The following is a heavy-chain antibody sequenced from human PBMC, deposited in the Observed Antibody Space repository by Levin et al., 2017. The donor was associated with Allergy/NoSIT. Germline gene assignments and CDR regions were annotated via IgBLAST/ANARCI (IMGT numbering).Heavy chain of an antibody. V-gene: IGHV3-64*02. Sequence: GGSLRLSCAASGFSFSTYAMHWVRQAPGKGLESVSAINTNGGSTYYADSVRGRFTISRDNSKNMLYLQMGSMRAEDMGVYYCAREVHSGWYDYWGQGTLVTVSS. J-gene: IGHJ4*02. D-gene: IGHD6-19*01. CDR3: AREVHSGWYDY. CDR1: GFSFSTYA. CDR2: INTNGGST.